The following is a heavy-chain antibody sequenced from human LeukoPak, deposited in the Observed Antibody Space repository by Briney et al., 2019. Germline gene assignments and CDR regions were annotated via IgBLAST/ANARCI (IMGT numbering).Heavy chain of an antibody. CDR1: GYTFTGYY. Sequence: GASVKLSCTASGYTFTGYYMHWVRQAPGQGLEWMGWINPNSGGTNYAQKFQGRVTMTRDTSISTAYMELSRLRSDDTAVYYCARPVSGSYYYYYGMDVWGQGTTVTVSS. J-gene: IGHJ6*02. CDR3: ARPVSGSYYYYYGMDV. V-gene: IGHV1-2*02. CDR2: INPNSGGT. D-gene: IGHD1-26*01.